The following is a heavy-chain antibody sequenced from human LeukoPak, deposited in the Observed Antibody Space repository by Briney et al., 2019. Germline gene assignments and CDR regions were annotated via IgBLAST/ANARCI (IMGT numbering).Heavy chain of an antibody. V-gene: IGHV3-23*01. CDR1: GIPFINAW. CDR2: ISGSGGST. CDR3: AKPGSGAFDI. D-gene: IGHD1-26*01. J-gene: IGHJ3*02. Sequence: GGSLSLSFAASGIPFINAWMTWVRQAPGKGLEWVSAISGSGGSTYYADSVKGRFTISRDNSKNTLYLQMNSLRAEDTAVYYCAKPGSGAFDIWGQGTMVPSLQ.